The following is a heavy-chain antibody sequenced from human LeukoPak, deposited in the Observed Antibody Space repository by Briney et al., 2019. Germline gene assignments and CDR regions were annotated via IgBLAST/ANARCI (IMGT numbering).Heavy chain of an antibody. Sequence: SETLSLTCAVYGGSFSGYYWSWIRQPPGKGLEWIGEINHSGSTNYNPSLKSRVTISVDTSKNQFSLKLSSVTAADTAVYYCARGVRWVRGVFRYYYYMDVWGKGTTVAVSS. V-gene: IGHV4-34*01. CDR3: ARGVRWVRGVFRYYYYMDV. CDR1: GGSFSGYY. D-gene: IGHD3-10*01. J-gene: IGHJ6*03. CDR2: INHSGST.